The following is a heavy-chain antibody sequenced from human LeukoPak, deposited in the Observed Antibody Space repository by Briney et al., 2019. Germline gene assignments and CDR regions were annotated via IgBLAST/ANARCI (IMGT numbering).Heavy chain of an antibody. V-gene: IGHV3-23*01. Sequence: PGGSLRLSCAASGFTFSSYAMSWVRQAPGKGLEWVSAISGSGGSTYYADSVKGRFTISRDNSKNTLYLQMNSLRAEDTAVYYCANARRDYYDSSGYSVFDYWGQGTLVTVSP. D-gene: IGHD3-22*01. CDR3: ANARRDYYDSSGYSVFDY. CDR2: ISGSGGST. J-gene: IGHJ4*02. CDR1: GFTFSSYA.